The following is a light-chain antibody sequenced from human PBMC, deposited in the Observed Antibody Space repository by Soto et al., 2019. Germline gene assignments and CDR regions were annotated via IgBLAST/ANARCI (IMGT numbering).Light chain of an antibody. CDR3: LQYGLSPP. V-gene: IGKV3-20*01. CDR2: GAS. CDR1: QSISIY. J-gene: IGKJ5*01. Sequence: IVLMQTHIPLSFSXXERTTLPFRANQSISIYLAWYQQKPGQAPRLLISGASKRATGIPDRFSGSESGTDFTLTINCLEPEDTAVYYCLQYGLSPPFGQGTRLEIK.